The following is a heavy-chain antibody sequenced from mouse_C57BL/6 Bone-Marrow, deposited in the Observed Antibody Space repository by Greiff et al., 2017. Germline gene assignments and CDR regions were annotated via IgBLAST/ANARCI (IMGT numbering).Heavy chain of an antibody. V-gene: IGHV1-50*01. CDR3: ARSYYSTPAWFAY. D-gene: IGHD2-12*01. CDR2: IDPSDSYT. CDR1: GYTFTSYW. Sequence: QVQLKESGAELVKPGASVKLSCKASGYTFTSYWMQWVKQRPGQGLEWIGEIDPSDSYTNYNQKFKGKATLTVDTSSSTAYMQLSSLTSEDSAVYYCARSYYSTPAWFAYWGQGTLVTVSA. J-gene: IGHJ3*01.